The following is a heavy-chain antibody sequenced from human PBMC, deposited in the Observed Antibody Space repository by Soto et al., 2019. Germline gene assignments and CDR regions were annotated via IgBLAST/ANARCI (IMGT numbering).Heavy chain of an antibody. Sequence: SETLSLTCNVSGVSLTGYHWNWIRQPPGKTLEWIGFVYHSGGVSYNPSLKGRASISVDRSKNQFSLRLRSVTASDTAVYSCARRLNLGSFDHWGQGTLVTVSS. D-gene: IGHD3-10*01. J-gene: IGHJ5*02. CDR2: VYHSGGV. CDR3: ARRLNLGSFDH. V-gene: IGHV4-59*01. CDR1: GVSLTGYH.